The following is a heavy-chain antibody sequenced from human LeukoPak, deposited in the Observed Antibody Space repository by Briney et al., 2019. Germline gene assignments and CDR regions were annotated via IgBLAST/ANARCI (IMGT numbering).Heavy chain of an antibody. J-gene: IGHJ2*01. D-gene: IGHD4-17*01. CDR1: GFTFSSYA. CDR2: ISYDGSNK. V-gene: IGHV3-30-3*01. CDR3: ARDLRSQWYFDL. Sequence: GGSLRLSCAASGFTFSSYAMHWVRQAPGKGLEWVAVISYDGSNKYYADSVKGRFTISRDNSKYTLYLQMNSLRAEDTAVYYCARDLRSQWYFDLWGRGTLVTVSS.